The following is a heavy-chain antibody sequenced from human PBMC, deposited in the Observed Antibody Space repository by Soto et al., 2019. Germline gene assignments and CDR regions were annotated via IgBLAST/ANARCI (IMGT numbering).Heavy chain of an antibody. CDR1: GYTFINYG. J-gene: IGHJ3*01. Sequence: QVQLVQSGAEVKKPGASVRVSCKTSGYTFINYGITWVRQAPGQGLEWMGWLSAYNGDTSSSEKLQDRFTMTTDTSTYTAYMDLRSLTSDDTAVYYCARWSAIVGGAEALDVWGQGTMVIVSS. CDR2: LSAYNGDT. D-gene: IGHD1-26*01. V-gene: IGHV1-18*01. CDR3: ARWSAIVGGAEALDV.